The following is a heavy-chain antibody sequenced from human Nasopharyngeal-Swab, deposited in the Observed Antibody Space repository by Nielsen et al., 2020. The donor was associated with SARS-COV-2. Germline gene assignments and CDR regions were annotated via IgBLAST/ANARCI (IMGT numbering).Heavy chain of an antibody. D-gene: IGHD3-3*01. Sequence: SETLSLTCTVSGGSSSSSSYYWGWSRQPPGKGLEWIGSIYYSGSTYYNPSLKSRVTISVDTSKNQFSLKLSSVTAADTAVYYCASPLHYDFWSGYPGRYGMDVWGQGTTVTVSS. J-gene: IGHJ6*02. CDR3: ASPLHYDFWSGYPGRYGMDV. CDR2: IYYSGST. CDR1: GGSSSSSSYY. V-gene: IGHV4-39*01.